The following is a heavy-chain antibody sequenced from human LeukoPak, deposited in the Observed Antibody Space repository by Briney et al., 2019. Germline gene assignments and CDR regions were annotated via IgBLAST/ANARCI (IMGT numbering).Heavy chain of an antibody. Sequence: ASVKVSFKASGYTFTGYYMHWVRQAPGQGLEWMGWINPNSGGTNYAQKFQGRVTMTRDTSISTAYMELSRLRSDDTAVYYCARDSNDYGDYVYDYWGQGTLVTVSS. V-gene: IGHV1-2*02. CDR2: INPNSGGT. J-gene: IGHJ4*02. D-gene: IGHD4-17*01. CDR3: ARDSNDYGDYVYDY. CDR1: GYTFTGYY.